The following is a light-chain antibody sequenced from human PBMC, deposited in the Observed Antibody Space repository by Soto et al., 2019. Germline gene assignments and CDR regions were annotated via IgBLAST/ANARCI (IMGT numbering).Light chain of an antibody. V-gene: IGKV1-16*02. CDR3: QQYHSYPYT. CDR1: QGISIY. Sequence: DIQMTQSPSSLSASVGDSVTITCRASQGISIYLAWFQQKPEKAPKPLIYAASSLQSGVPSKFSGSGSGTDFTLTISNLQPEDFATYYCQQYHSYPYTFGQGTNLEIK. J-gene: IGKJ2*01. CDR2: AAS.